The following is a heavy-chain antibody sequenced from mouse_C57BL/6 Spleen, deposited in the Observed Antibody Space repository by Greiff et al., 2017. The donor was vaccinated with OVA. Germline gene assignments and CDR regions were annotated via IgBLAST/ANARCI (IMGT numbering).Heavy chain of an antibody. CDR2: INPGSGGT. D-gene: IGHD2-3*01. V-gene: IGHV1-54*01. CDR3: ARSDGYYGGFAY. Sequence: VQLQQSGAELVRPGPSVKVSCKASGYAFTNYLIEWVKQRPGQGLEWIGVINPGSGGTNYNEKFKGKATLTADKSSSTAYMQLSSLTSEDSAVYFCARSDGYYGGFAYWGQGTLVTVSA. CDR1: GYAFTNYL. J-gene: IGHJ3*01.